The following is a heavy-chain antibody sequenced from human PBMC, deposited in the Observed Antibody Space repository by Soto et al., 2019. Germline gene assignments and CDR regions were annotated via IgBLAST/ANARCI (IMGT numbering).Heavy chain of an antibody. CDR2: INPNGGST. J-gene: IGHJ3*02. CDR3: CEGEGLRRGGGGTEPLDI. D-gene: IGHD3-10*01. CDR1: GYSFTSQY. Sequence: QVQLVQSGAEVEKPGASVKISCKASGYSFTSQYVHWVRQAHGQGLEWMGIINPNGGSTTYAQKFPGEVDKHRDPPRSPAQGGGGSLTSGGPAVYFWCEGEGLRRGGGGTEPLDIWGQGTMVTVAS. V-gene: IGHV1-46*01.